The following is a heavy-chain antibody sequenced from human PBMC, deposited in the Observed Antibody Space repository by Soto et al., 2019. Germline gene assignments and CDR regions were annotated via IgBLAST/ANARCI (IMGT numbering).Heavy chain of an antibody. D-gene: IGHD6-19*01. Sequence: TGGSLTLSFTVSGFTISSYGMHWGRQPQGKGLEWVAVISYDGSNKYYADSVKGRFTISRDNSKNTLYLQMNSLRAEDTAVYYCAKDLPGGIGVAGGRMDVWGQGTTVTVSS. CDR3: AKDLPGGIGVAGGRMDV. CDR2: ISYDGSNK. J-gene: IGHJ6*02. CDR1: GFTISSYG. V-gene: IGHV3-30*18.